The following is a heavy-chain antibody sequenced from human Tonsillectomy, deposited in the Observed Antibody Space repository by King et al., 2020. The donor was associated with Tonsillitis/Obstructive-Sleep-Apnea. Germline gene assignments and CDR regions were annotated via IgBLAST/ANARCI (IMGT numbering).Heavy chain of an antibody. CDR2: IYCDDDK. CDR1: GFSLSTSGVG. Sequence: TLKESGPTLVKPTQTLTLTCTFSGFSLSTSGVGVGWIRHPPEKALEWLTLIYCDDDKRYSPTLKSRRTITKGTSKNQVVLTMSNMDPVDTATYYCAHSLHYTLGLWGQGTLVTVSS. J-gene: IGHJ4*02. CDR3: AHSLHYTLGL. V-gene: IGHV2-5*02. D-gene: IGHD2-2*02.